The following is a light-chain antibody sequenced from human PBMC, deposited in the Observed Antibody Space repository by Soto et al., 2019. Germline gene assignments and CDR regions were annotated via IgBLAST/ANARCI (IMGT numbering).Light chain of an antibody. V-gene: IGLV1-51*01. CDR2: DDD. CDR3: GSWDSSLSAYV. J-gene: IGLJ1*01. Sequence: QSVLTQPPSVSAAPGQKVTISCSGSSSNIGGNSVSWYQQLPGTAPKPLIYDDDKRPSGIPDRFSGSKSGTSATLGITGFQTGDEADYYCGSWDSSLSAYVFGTGTKV. CDR1: SSNIGGNS.